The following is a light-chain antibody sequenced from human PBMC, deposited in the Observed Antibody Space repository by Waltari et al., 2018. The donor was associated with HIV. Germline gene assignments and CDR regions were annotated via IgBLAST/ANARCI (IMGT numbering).Light chain of an antibody. V-gene: IGKV1-39*01. CDR3: EQSYNSPRT. CDR1: QSIRSN. Sequence: DIQMTQSSSSPSASVGDRVTITCRSSQSIRSNLNWYQQKPGKAPKLLIYAASSLQSGVPSRFSGSGSGTDFTLTISSLQPEDFVTYHCEQSYNSPRTFGQGTKVEIK. CDR2: AAS. J-gene: IGKJ1*01.